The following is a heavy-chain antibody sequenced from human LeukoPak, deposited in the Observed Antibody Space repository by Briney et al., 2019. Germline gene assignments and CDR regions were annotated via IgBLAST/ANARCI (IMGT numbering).Heavy chain of an antibody. CDR3: ARDPPASYYYGMDV. J-gene: IGHJ6*02. CDR1: GYTFTSYA. Sequence: APVKVSCKASGYTFTSYAMHWVRQAPGQRLEWMGWINAGNGNTKYSQKFQGRVTITRDTSASTAYMELSSLRSEDTAVYYCARDPPASYYYGMDVWGQGTTVTVSS. V-gene: IGHV1-3*01. CDR2: INAGNGNT.